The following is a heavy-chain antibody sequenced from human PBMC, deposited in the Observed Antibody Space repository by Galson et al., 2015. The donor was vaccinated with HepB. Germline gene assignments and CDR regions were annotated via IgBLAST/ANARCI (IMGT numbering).Heavy chain of an antibody. V-gene: IGHV3-20*04. CDR1: GFTFDDYG. D-gene: IGHD4-17*01. Sequence: SLRLSCAASGFTFDDYGMSWVRQAPGKGLEWVSGINWNGGSTGYADSVKGRFTISRDNAKNSLYLQMNSLRAEDTALYYCARDYRGDYFGVGAFDIWGQGTMVTVSS. CDR2: INWNGGST. J-gene: IGHJ3*02. CDR3: ARDYRGDYFGVGAFDI.